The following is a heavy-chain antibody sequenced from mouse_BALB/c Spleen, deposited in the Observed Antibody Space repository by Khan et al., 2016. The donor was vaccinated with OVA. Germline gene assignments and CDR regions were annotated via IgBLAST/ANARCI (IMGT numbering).Heavy chain of an antibody. CDR1: GYTFTDYY. J-gene: IGHJ3*01. CDR2: ISPGSGDT. CDR3: ARRNYFGYTFAY. Sequence: QVQLQQSGAELARPGASVKLSFTASGYTFTDYYINWVKQRTGQGLEWIGEISPGSGDTYYNERLMGKATLTADKSSSTASMQLSSLTSEAAAVDFCARRNYFGYTFAYWGQGTLVTVSA. D-gene: IGHD1-2*01. V-gene: IGHV1-77*01.